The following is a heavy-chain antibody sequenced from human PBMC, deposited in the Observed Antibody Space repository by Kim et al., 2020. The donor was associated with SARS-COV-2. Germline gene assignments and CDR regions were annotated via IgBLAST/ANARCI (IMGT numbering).Heavy chain of an antibody. Sequence: GGSLRLSCAASGFTFSSYAMSWVRQAPGKGLEWVSAISGSGGSTYYADSVKGRFTISRDNSKNTLYLQMNSLRAEDTAVYYCAKSDSSGYYPLSGMDVWGQGTTVTVS. D-gene: IGHD3-22*01. V-gene: IGHV3-23*01. CDR2: ISGSGGST. CDR1: GFTFSSYA. CDR3: AKSDSSGYYPLSGMDV. J-gene: IGHJ6*02.